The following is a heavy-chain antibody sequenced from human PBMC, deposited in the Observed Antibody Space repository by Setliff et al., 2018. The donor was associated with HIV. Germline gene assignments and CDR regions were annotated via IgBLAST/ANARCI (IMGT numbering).Heavy chain of an antibody. D-gene: IGHD1-20*01. CDR3: AGCITGTTHWFDP. CDR2: IHYSGSS. V-gene: IGHV4-59*11. Sequence: TLSLTCTVSGGSITGHYWSWIRQPPGKGLEWIGYIHYSGSSNYNPSLKSRVTISVDTSKNQFSLKLSSVTAVDTAVYYCAGCITGTTHWFDPWGQGTLVTVSS. J-gene: IGHJ5*02. CDR1: GGSITGHY.